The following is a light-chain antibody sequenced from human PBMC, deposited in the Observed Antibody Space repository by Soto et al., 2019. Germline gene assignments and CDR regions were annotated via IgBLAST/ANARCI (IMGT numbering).Light chain of an antibody. Sequence: IQLAQCPSSLSASVGDRVTITCRGSQGISSYLGWYQQKPGKAPNLLIYDASTLHSGVPSRFSGGGSGTDFTLTISSLQPEDFATYYCQQSYSTPWTFGQGTKV. V-gene: IGKV1-39*01. CDR2: DAS. CDR1: QGISSY. J-gene: IGKJ1*01. CDR3: QQSYSTPWT.